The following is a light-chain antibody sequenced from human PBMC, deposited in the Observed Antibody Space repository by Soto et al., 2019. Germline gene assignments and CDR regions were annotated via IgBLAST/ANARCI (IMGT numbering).Light chain of an antibody. J-gene: IGKJ1*01. V-gene: IGKV3-20*01. Sequence: ETVLTQSPGTLSLSPGERATLSCRASQSLSSSQLAWYQQKPGQAPRLLIHDASSRATGISDRFTGSGSGTDFTLTITTLEPEDFAVYYGQQYGSSPRTFGLGTKVDIK. CDR1: QSLSSSQ. CDR2: DAS. CDR3: QQYGSSPRT.